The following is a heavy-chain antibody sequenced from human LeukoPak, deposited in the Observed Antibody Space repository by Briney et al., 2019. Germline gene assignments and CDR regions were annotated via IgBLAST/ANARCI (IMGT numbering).Heavy chain of an antibody. Sequence: SETLSLTCTVSGGSISSYSWSWIRQPPGKGLEWIGEINHSGSTNYNPSLKSRVTISVDTSKNQFSLKLSSVTAADTAVYYCAREQLVPGYFDYWGQGTLVTVSS. CDR1: GGSISSYS. CDR2: INHSGST. V-gene: IGHV4-34*01. J-gene: IGHJ4*02. D-gene: IGHD6-13*01. CDR3: AREQLVPGYFDY.